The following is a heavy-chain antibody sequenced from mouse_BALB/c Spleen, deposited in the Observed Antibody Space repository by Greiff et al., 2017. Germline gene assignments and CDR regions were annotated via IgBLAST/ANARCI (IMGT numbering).Heavy chain of an antibody. V-gene: IGHV2-2*02. CDR2: IWSGGST. Sequence: QVQLQQSGPGLVQPSQSLSITCTVSGFSLTSYGVHWVRQSPGKGLEWLGVIWSGGSTDYNAAFISRLSISKDNSKSQVFFKMNSLQANDTAIYYCARKRLGTVVAEDYAMDYWGQGTSVTVSS. J-gene: IGHJ4*01. CDR3: ARKRLGTVVAEDYAMDY. CDR1: GFSLTSYG. D-gene: IGHD1-1*01.